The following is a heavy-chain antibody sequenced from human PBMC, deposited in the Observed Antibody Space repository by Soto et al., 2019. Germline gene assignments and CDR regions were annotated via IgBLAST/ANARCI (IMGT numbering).Heavy chain of an antibody. Sequence: GGSLRLSCAASGFTFSSYCMHWVRQAPGKGLEWVAVISYDGSNKYYADSVKGRFTISRDNSKNTLYLQMNSLRAEDTAVYYCAKDTRPIYDSSGSADYWGQGTLVTVSS. CDR3: AKDTRPIYDSSGSADY. D-gene: IGHD3-22*01. J-gene: IGHJ4*02. CDR1: GFTFSSYC. V-gene: IGHV3-30*18. CDR2: ISYDGSNK.